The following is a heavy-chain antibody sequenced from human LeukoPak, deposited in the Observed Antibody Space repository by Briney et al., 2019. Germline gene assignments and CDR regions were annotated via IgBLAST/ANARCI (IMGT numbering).Heavy chain of an antibody. D-gene: IGHD2-2*02. V-gene: IGHV1-18*01. J-gene: IGHJ4*02. CDR3: ARDCSSTSCYNVY. Sequence: SVNVSCKASRYTVTHRVFIGVRPAAGRGLEGMGCVNTYNADPSYAQNLQGRVTMATDTSTSTAYMEMRSLKSYDTAVYYCARDCSSTSCYNVYWGQGTLVTVSS. CDR1: RYTVTHRV. CDR2: VNTYNADP.